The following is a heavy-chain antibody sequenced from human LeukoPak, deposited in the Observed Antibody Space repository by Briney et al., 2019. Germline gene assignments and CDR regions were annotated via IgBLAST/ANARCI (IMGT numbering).Heavy chain of an antibody. CDR3: ARSIAAVGPFDY. J-gene: IGHJ4*02. CDR2: IYSGGST. D-gene: IGHD6-13*01. Sequence: GGPLRLSCAASGFTVSSNYMSWVRQAPGKGLEWVSVIYSGGSTYYADSVKGRFTISRDNSKNTLYLQMKSLRAEDTAVYYCARSIAAVGPFDYWGQGTLVTVSS. V-gene: IGHV3-53*01. CDR1: GFTVSSNY.